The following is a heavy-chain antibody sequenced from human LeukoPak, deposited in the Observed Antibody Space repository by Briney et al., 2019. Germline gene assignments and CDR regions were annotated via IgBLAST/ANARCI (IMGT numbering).Heavy chain of an antibody. Sequence: GGSLRLSCAASGFTFSKYTMNWVRQAPGKGLEWVAVISYDGSNNYYADSVEGRFTISRDNSKNTLYLQMNSLRAEDTAVYYCARESVATWQDYYYYMDVWGKGTTVTVSS. CDR1: GFTFSKYT. D-gene: IGHD5-12*01. CDR2: ISYDGSNN. J-gene: IGHJ6*03. CDR3: ARESVATWQDYYYYMDV. V-gene: IGHV3-30-3*01.